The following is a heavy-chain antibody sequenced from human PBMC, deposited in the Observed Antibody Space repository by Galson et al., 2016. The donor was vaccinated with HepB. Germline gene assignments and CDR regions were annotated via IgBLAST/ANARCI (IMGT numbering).Heavy chain of an antibody. CDR3: ARHFDVVPLGRPLDC. CDR2: IYRSGHS. J-gene: IGHJ4*02. CDR1: GGSVSGTY. D-gene: IGHD2-2*01. V-gene: IGHV4-59*08. Sequence: SETLSLTCTVSGGSVSGTYWSWIRQAPGKGLEWIGCIYRSGHSMSNPSLESRVTTSIDTSQNQFSLRLRSVTAADTAVYYCARHFDVVPLGRPLDCWGQGALVTVSS.